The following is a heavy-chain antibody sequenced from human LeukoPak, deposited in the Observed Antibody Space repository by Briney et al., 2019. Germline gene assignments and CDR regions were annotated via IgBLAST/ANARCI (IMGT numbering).Heavy chain of an antibody. D-gene: IGHD1-20*01. V-gene: IGHV4-39*02. J-gene: IGHJ4*02. CDR1: GGSISSSSYY. Sequence: PSETLSLTCTASGGSISSSSYYWGWIRQPPGKGLEWIGSIYYSGSTYYNPPLKSRVTISVDTSKNQFSLKLSSVTAADTAVYYCARDNWPDTLYYFDYWGQGTLVTVSS. CDR2: IYYSGST. CDR3: ARDNWPDTLYYFDY.